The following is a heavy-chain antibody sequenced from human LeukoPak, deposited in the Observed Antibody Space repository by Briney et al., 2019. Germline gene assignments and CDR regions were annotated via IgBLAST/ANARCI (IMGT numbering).Heavy chain of an antibody. V-gene: IGHV3-15*07. CDR3: TTGVSY. J-gene: IGHJ4*02. CDR2: IKSSADGGTI. Sequence: KTGGSLRLSCAASGLIFHNVWMNWVRQAPGKGLEWVGRIKSSADGGTIDYAAPVRGRFTISRDDSKDMLYLQMNGPKTEDTAVYYCTTGVSYWGQGTLVTVSS. CDR1: GLIFHNVW.